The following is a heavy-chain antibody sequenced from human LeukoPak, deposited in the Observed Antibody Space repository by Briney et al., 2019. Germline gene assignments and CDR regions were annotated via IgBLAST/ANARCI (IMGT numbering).Heavy chain of an antibody. CDR3: ARGIRGNSTYYYDSSGYYYDY. V-gene: IGHV1-46*01. J-gene: IGHJ4*02. CDR1: GYTFTSYY. CDR2: INPSGGST. D-gene: IGHD3-22*01. Sequence: GASVKVSCKASGYTFTSYYMHWVRQAPGQGLEWMGIINPSGGSTSYAQKFQGRVTMTRDTSTSTVYMELSSLRSEDTAVYYCARGIRGNSTYYYDSSGYYYDYWGQGTLVTVSS.